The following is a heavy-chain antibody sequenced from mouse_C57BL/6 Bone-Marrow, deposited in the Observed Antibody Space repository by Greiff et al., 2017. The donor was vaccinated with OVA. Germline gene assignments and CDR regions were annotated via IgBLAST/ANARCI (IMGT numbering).Heavy chain of an antibody. CDR1: GYTFTSYW. CDR2: IHPNSGST. V-gene: IGHV1-64*01. CDR3: AREDYGSSYRYFDV. Sequence: VQLKQPGAELVKPGASVKLSCKASGYTFTSYWMHWVKQRPGQGLEWIGMIHPNSGSTNYNEKFKSKATLTVDKSSSTAYMQLSSLTSEDSAVYYCAREDYGSSYRYFDVWGTGTTVTVSS. D-gene: IGHD1-1*01. J-gene: IGHJ1*03.